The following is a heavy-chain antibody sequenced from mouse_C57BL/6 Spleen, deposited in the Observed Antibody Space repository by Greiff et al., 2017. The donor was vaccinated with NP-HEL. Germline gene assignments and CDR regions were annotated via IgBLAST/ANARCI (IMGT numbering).Heavy chain of an antibody. CDR2: ISSGSRTI. CDR3: ARLRDDGDDYYAMDY. CDR1: GFTFSDYG. D-gene: IGHD2-13*01. V-gene: IGHV5-17*01. Sequence: EVQLVESGGGLVKPGGSLKLSCAASGFTFSDYGMHWVRQAPEKGLEWVAYISSGSRTIYYADTVKGRFTISRDNAKNTLFLQMTSLRSEDTAMYYCARLRDDGDDYYAMDYWGQGTSVTVSS. J-gene: IGHJ4*01.